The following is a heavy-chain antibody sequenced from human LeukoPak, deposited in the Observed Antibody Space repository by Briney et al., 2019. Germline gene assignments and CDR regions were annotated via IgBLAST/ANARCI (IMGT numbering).Heavy chain of an antibody. D-gene: IGHD5-24*01. CDR3: ARGYKYAFDN. J-gene: IGHJ4*02. Sequence: GGSLRLSCAASGFTFSDYSMNWVRQAPGKGLEWISYIGIDSGNTNYADSVKGRFTISGDKAKNSLYLQMNSLRVEDTAVYYCARGYKYAFDNWGQGALVTVSS. CDR1: GFTFSDYS. V-gene: IGHV3-48*01. CDR2: IGIDSGNT.